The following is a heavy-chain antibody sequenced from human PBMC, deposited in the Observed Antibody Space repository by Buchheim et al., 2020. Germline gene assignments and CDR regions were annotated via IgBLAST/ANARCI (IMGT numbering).Heavy chain of an antibody. V-gene: IGHV3-23*01. Sequence: EVQLLESGGGLVQRGGSLRLSCAASGFTFISYAMSWVRQAPGKGLEWVSGISGSGGSTYYADSVKGRFTISRDNSKTTLYLQMNSLRAEDTAVYYCAKGTRDIAVPGTGYFQHWGQGTL. D-gene: IGHD6-19*01. CDR3: AKGTRDIAVPGTGYFQH. CDR2: ISGSGGST. CDR1: GFTFISYA. J-gene: IGHJ1*01.